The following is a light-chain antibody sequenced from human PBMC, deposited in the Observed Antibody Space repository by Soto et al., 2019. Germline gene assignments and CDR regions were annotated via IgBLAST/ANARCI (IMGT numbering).Light chain of an antibody. J-gene: IGKJ2*01. Sequence: EIVLTQSPGTLSLSPGERATLSCRASQSVSSSYLAWYRQNPGQAPRLLMYGTSNRAGGIPDRFSGSGSGTDFTLTISRLEPEDFAVYYCQQYGSSPYTFGQGTKVEIK. V-gene: IGKV3-20*01. CDR2: GTS. CDR1: QSVSSSY. CDR3: QQYGSSPYT.